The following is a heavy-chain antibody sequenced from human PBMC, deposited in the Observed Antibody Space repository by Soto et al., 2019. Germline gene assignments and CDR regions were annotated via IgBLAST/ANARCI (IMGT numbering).Heavy chain of an antibody. CDR2: IKQDGSEK. V-gene: IGHV3-7*05. D-gene: IGHD6-19*01. CDR3: ARAPSDAVRSGFDY. CDR1: GFTFSNYW. J-gene: IGHJ4*02. Sequence: EVQVVESGGGLVQPGGSLRLSCVVSGFTFSNYWMNWVRQAPGKGPEWVANIKQDGSEKYYVDSVKGRFTISRDNAKDSMYLQMNSLRAEDTAVYYCARAPSDAVRSGFDYWGQGTLVTVSS.